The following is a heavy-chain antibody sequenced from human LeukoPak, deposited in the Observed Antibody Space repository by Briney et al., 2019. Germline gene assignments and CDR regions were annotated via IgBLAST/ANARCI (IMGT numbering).Heavy chain of an antibody. CDR1: GGSFSGYY. CDR2: INHSGST. CDR3: ARGQGWRYCSSTSCSKQPCYYYGMDV. D-gene: IGHD2-2*01. J-gene: IGHJ6*02. V-gene: IGHV4-34*01. Sequence: SETLSLTCAVYGGSFSGYYWSWIRQPPGKGLEWIGEINHSGSTNYNPSLKSRVTISVDTSKNQFSLKLSSVTAADTAVYYCARGQGWRYCSSTSCSKQPCYYYGMDVWGQGTTVTVSS.